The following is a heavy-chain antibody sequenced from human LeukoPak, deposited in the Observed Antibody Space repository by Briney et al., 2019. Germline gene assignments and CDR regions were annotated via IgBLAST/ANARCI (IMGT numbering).Heavy chain of an antibody. V-gene: IGHV4-34*01. Sequence: ESSETLSLTCAVYGGSFSGYYWSWIRQPPGKGLEWIGEINHSGSTNYNPSLKSRVTISVDMSKNQFSLKLSSVTAADTAVYYCARGQLYDYWGQGTLVTVSS. CDR3: ARGQLYDY. D-gene: IGHD2-2*01. CDR2: INHSGST. CDR1: GGSFSGYY. J-gene: IGHJ4*02.